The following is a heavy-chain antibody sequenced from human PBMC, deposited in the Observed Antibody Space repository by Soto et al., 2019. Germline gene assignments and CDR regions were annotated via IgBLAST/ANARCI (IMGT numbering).Heavy chain of an antibody. Sequence: ASVKVSCKASGGTFSSYAISWVRQAPGQGLEWMGGIIPIFGTANYAQKFQGRVTITADESTSTAYMELSSLRSEDTAVYYCARDRYCSGGSCLYYFDYWGQGTLVTVSS. CDR1: GGTFSSYA. V-gene: IGHV1-69*13. CDR2: IIPIFGTA. CDR3: ARDRYCSGGSCLYYFDY. D-gene: IGHD2-15*01. J-gene: IGHJ4*02.